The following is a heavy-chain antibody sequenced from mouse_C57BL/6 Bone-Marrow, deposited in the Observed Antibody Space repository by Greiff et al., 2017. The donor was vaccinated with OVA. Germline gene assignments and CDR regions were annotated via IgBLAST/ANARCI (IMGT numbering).Heavy chain of an antibody. V-gene: IGHV3-1*01. D-gene: IGHD1-1*01. Sequence: EVQLKESGPGMVKPSQSLSLTCTVTGYSITSGYDWHWIRHFPGNKLEWMGYISYSGSTNYNPSLKSRISITHDTSKNHFFLKLNSVTTEDTATYYCARDRDGSSEDWYFDVWGTGTTVTVSS. CDR1: GYSITSGYD. CDR3: ARDRDGSSEDWYFDV. J-gene: IGHJ1*03. CDR2: ISYSGST.